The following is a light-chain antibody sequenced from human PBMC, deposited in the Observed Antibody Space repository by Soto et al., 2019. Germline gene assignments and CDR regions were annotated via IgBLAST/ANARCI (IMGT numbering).Light chain of an antibody. CDR1: ASNFGAGYD. CDR3: QSYDNSLRGWV. V-gene: IGLV1-40*01. CDR2: ETN. Sequence: QCVLTQPPSVSAAPGQRVTISCTGSASNFGAGYDVHWYQQIPGTAPKLLIFETNSRPSGVPDRFSASKSGTSASLAITGLQTEDEAHYYCQSYDNSLRGWVFGGGTQLTVL. J-gene: IGLJ3*02.